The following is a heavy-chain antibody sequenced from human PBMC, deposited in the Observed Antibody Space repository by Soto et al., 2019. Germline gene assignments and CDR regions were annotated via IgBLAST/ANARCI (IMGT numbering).Heavy chain of an antibody. J-gene: IGHJ5*02. CDR2: IFSNDEK. CDR3: ARGWFGEFPNWFDP. CDR1: GFSLSNARMG. V-gene: IGHV2-26*01. D-gene: IGHD3-10*01. Sequence: QVTLKESGPVLVKPTETLTLTCTVSGFSLSNARMGVSWIRQPPGKALEWLAHIFSNDEKSYSTSLKSRLTIXKXTXXSQVVLTMTNMDPVDTATYYCARGWFGEFPNWFDPWGQGTLVTVSS.